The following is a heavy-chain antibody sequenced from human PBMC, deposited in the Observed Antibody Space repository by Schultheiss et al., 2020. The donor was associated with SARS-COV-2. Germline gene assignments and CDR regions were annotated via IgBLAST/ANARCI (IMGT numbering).Heavy chain of an antibody. CDR2: IWYDGSNK. V-gene: IGHV3-33*08. J-gene: IGHJ4*02. Sequence: GGSLRLSCAASGFTFSSYWMSWVRQAPGKGLEWVAVIWYDGSNKYYADSVKGRLTISRDNSKNTLYLQMNSLRAEDTAVYYCARDLAVAGTARTVDYWGQGTLVTVSS. D-gene: IGHD6-19*01. CDR1: GFTFSSYW. CDR3: ARDLAVAGTARTVDY.